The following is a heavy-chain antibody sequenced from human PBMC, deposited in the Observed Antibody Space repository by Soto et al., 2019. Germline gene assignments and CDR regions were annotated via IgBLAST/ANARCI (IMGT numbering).Heavy chain of an antibody. V-gene: IGHV4-31*03. CDR3: ARDHYYDSSGYGDWFDP. J-gene: IGHJ5*02. Sequence: PSETLSLTCTVSGGSISSGGYYWSWIRQHPGKGLEWIGYIYYSGSTYYNPSLKSRVTISVDTSKNQFSLKLSSVTAADTAVYYCARDHYYDSSGYGDWFDPWGQGTLVTVSS. CDR1: GGSISSGGYY. D-gene: IGHD3-22*01. CDR2: IYYSGST.